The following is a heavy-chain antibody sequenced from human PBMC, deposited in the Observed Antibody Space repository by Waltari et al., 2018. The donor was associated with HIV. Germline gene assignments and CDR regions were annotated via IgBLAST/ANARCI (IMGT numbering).Heavy chain of an antibody. J-gene: IGHJ6*02. CDR1: DFTVRTHY. CDR2: MNGGGAT. Sequence: PGGSLRVHCWASDFTVRTHYMYWLRRSPGRGLQWGGVMNGGGATYSAASVRGRFSVSGDAQQKAMVLERNDLKVDDTGIYYCARELREAWSGDLRDYAGLDVGGRGTTV. CDR3: ARELREAWSGDLRDYAGLDV. D-gene: IGHD2-2*01. V-gene: IGHV3-53*01.